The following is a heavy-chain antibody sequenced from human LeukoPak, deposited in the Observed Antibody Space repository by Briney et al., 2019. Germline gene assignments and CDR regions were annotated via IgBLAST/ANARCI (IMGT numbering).Heavy chain of an antibody. CDR1: GFTFSSYW. Sequence: GGSLRLSSAASGFTFSSYWMSWVRQTPGKGLEWVASIKQDGTEKYYVDSVRGRITISRDNAKNSLYLQMNSLRAEDTAVYYCARSPSGVLRYLYWPFDYWGQGTLVTVSS. V-gene: IGHV3-7*01. CDR3: ARSPSGVLRYLYWPFDY. D-gene: IGHD3-9*01. J-gene: IGHJ4*02. CDR2: IKQDGTEK.